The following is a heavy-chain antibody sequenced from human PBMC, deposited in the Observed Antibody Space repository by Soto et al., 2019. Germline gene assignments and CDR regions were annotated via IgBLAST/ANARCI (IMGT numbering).Heavy chain of an antibody. V-gene: IGHV4-39*01. CDR3: ASLFDGAPHAFDI. D-gene: IGHD3-9*01. J-gene: IGHJ3*02. CDR1: GGSISSSSYY. CDR2: IYYSGST. Sequence: QLQLQESGPGLVKPSETLSLTCTVSGGSISSSSYYWGWIRQPPGKGLEWIGSIYYSGSTYYNPSLKSRGTISADTTKNQFPLNLTAVPAADTAVYCCASLFDGAPHAFDIWGQGTMVTVS.